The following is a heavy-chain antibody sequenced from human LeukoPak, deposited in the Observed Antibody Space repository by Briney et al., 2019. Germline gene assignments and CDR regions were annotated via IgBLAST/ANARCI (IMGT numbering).Heavy chain of an antibody. D-gene: IGHD3-3*01. J-gene: IGHJ4*02. CDR3: ASTNAYDFWSGYSVFDY. CDR1: GFTFSSYW. CDR2: IKQDGSEK. V-gene: IGHV3-7*01. Sequence: GGSLRLSCAASGFTFSSYWMSWVRQAPGKGLEWVANIKQDGSEKYYVDSVKGRFTISRDNAKNSLYLQMNSLRAEDTAVYYCASTNAYDFWSGYSVFDYWGQGTLVTVSP.